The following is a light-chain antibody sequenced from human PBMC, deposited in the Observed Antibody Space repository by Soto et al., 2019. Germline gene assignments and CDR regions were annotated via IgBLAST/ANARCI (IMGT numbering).Light chain of an antibody. CDR3: LLSYHGGPYV. J-gene: IGLJ1*01. CDR2: DTD. Sequence: QAVVTQEPSVTVSPGGTVTLTCDSSTGPVTTGHYPYWFQQKPGQAPTTLIFDTDKSHSWTPARFSGALLGGKAALTLSGAQPDDEAEYYCLLSYHGGPYVFGTGTKVTVL. CDR1: TGPVTTGHY. V-gene: IGLV7-46*01.